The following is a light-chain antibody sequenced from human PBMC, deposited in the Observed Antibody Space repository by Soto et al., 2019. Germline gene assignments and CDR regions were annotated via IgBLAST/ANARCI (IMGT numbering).Light chain of an antibody. CDR2: AAS. CDR3: QQLNSYPLVT. CDR1: QGISSY. J-gene: IGKJ3*01. Sequence: IQLTQSTSSLSASVGDRVTITCRASQGISSYLAWYQQKPGKAPKLLIYAASTLQSGVPSRFSGSGSGTECTLTISSLQPEEFDTYYCQQLNSYPLVTFGPGTKVDIK. V-gene: IGKV1-9*01.